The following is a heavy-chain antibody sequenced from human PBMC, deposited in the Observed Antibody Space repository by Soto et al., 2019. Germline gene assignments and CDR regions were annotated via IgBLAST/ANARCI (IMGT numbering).Heavy chain of an antibody. D-gene: IGHD1-7*01. CDR3: VRQTGTSFNWFDH. Sequence: EVQLVQSGAEVKKPGESLNISCMGSGYSFTTYWIVWVRQVPGKGLELMGIIYPGDTDTIYSPSFQGQVTISADKSFSTAYLVWSRLKASDTAVYYCVRQTGTSFNWFDHWGQGNLVTVSS. CDR2: IYPGDTDT. CDR1: GYSFTTYW. V-gene: IGHV5-51*01. J-gene: IGHJ5*02.